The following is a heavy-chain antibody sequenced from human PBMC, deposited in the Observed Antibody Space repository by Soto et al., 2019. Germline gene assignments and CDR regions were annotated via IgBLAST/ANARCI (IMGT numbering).Heavy chain of an antibody. CDR3: ARDITSYSSGSGFY. Sequence: GSLRLSCAASGFTLGDYYMSWIRQAPGKGLEWVSYISTGSNYRNYADSVKGRFTISRDNAKNSLYLQMNSLGAEDTAVYYCARDITSYSSGSGFYWGQGTLVTVSS. J-gene: IGHJ4*02. CDR2: ISTGSNYR. D-gene: IGHD6-19*01. CDR1: GFTLGDYY. V-gene: IGHV3-11*06.